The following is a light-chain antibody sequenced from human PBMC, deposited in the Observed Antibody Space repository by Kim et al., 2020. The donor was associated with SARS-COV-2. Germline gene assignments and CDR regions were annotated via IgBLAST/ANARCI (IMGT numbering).Light chain of an antibody. CDR3: QQHGTSPIT. Sequence: SPGERATLSCRASQSVTGSYLAWYQQKPGQAPRLLIYDASRRATGIQDRFSGSGSGTDFTLTISRLEPEDFALYYCQQHGTSPITFGQGTRLEIK. J-gene: IGKJ5*01. V-gene: IGKV3-20*01. CDR2: DAS. CDR1: QSVTGSY.